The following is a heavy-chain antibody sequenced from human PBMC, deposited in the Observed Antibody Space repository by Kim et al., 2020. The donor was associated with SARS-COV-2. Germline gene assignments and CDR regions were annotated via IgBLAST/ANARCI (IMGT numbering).Heavy chain of an antibody. CDR3: ARGYCSGGSCYLAWLHPQGNWFDP. CDR1: GGSISSSSYY. CDR2: IYYSGST. V-gene: IGHV4-39*01. D-gene: IGHD2-15*01. J-gene: IGHJ5*02. Sequence: SETLSLTCTVSGGSISSSSYYWGWIRQPPGKGLEWIGSIYYSGSTYYNPSLNSRVTISVDTSKNQFSLKLSSVTAADTAVYYCARGYCSGGSCYLAWLHPQGNWFDPWGQGTLVTVSS.